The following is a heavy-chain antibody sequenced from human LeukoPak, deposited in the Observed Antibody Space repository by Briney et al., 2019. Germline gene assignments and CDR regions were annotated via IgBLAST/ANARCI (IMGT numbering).Heavy chain of an antibody. Sequence: ASVKVSCKASGYPFTGYYLHWVRQAPGQGLKRMGWINTNSGFTNYAQKFQGRVTRTRDTSISTAYMVLSRLRSDDTAVYYGAKLADCSSSSCRSFDYWGQGTLVTVSS. CDR3: AKLADCSSSSCRSFDY. D-gene: IGHD2-2*01. CDR2: INTNSGFT. CDR1: GYPFTGYY. J-gene: IGHJ4*02. V-gene: IGHV1-2*02.